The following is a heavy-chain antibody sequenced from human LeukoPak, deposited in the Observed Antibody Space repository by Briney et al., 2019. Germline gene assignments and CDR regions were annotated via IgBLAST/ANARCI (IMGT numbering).Heavy chain of an antibody. Sequence: GGSLRLSCAASGFTFSNAWMTWVRQAPGKGLEWVGRIKSKTNGGTTDYAAPVEGRFTISGDDSKNTLYLQMNSLESEDTAVYYCTTNFLGTWGQGTRSPSPQ. J-gene: IGHJ5*02. D-gene: IGHD2/OR15-2a*01. CDR3: TTNFLGT. CDR2: IKSKTNGGTT. CDR1: GFTFSNAW. V-gene: IGHV3-15*01.